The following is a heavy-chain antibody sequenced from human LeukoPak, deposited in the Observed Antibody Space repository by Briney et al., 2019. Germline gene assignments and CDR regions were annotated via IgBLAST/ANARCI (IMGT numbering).Heavy chain of an antibody. V-gene: IGHV3-23*01. CDR2: ISGSGGST. J-gene: IGHJ5*02. CDR3: ARDGAAAGWNWFDP. CDR1: GFTFSSYA. D-gene: IGHD6-13*01. Sequence: GGSLRLSCAASGFTFSSYAMSWVRQAPGKGLEWVSAISGSGGSTYYADSVKGRFTISRDNSKNKLYLQMNSLRAEDTAVYYCARDGAAAGWNWFDPWGQGTMVTVSS.